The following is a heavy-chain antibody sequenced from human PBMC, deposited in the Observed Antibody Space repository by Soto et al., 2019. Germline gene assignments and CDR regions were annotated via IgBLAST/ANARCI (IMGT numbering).Heavy chain of an antibody. CDR1: GGSLSFNY. J-gene: IGHJ4*02. D-gene: IGHD3-10*01. CDR3: ARGRGNFDF. V-gene: IGHV4-59*01. CDR2: IFYSGNS. Sequence: ETLSLTCSVSGGSLSFNYWSWIRQVPGKGLEWLGYIFYSGNSNYNPSLKSRVTISIDTSKNQFSLNLSSLTAADTAVYYCARGRGNFDFWGQGTLVTVSS.